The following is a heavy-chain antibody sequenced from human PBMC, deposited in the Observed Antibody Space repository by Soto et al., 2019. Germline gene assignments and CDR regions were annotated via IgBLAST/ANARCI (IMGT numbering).Heavy chain of an antibody. CDR3: AKEDPSGRYSLDY. CDR2: ISYYGTNE. D-gene: IGHD1-26*01. J-gene: IGHJ4*02. Sequence: LGDPLRLSCAASAFTFSRYWMSWIRQAPGTGLEWVAVISYYGTNEYYEDSVKGRFTISRDNSKNTLYLQMKSLRIEDTAVYFCAKEDPSGRYSLDYWGQGS. CDR1: AFTFSRYW. V-gene: IGHV3-30*18.